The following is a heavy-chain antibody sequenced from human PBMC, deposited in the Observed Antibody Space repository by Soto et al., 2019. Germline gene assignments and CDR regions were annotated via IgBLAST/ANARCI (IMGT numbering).Heavy chain of an antibody. CDR1: GGSISGVGYY. D-gene: IGHD6-13*01. J-gene: IGHJ5*02. V-gene: IGHV4-31*03. CDR2: IHTSGTT. Sequence: QLQLQESGPGLVEPSQTLSLTCTVSGGSISGVGYYSGWIRQHPGKGLECIGYIHTSGTTYYNPSRKSRLTIPVDASRPQSYLKLMSVPAADAAVYYCAGAWTAGAGWANWFDRWGQGTLVTVSS. CDR3: AGAWTAGAGWANWFDR.